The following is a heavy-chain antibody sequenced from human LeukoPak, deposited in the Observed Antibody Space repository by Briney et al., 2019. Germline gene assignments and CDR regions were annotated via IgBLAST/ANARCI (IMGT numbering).Heavy chain of an antibody. CDR2: INPNNDGT. J-gene: IGHJ4*02. CDR1: GYTFTGYY. D-gene: IGHD4-23*01. V-gene: IGHV1-2*02. Sequence: GASVKVSCKASGYTFTGYYMHWVRQAPGQGLEWMGWINPNNDGTNYAAQKFQGRVTMTRDTSISTAYMELSSLGSDDTAVYYCERVFFYGGNSVPFDYWRQGTLVTVSS. CDR3: ERVFFYGGNSVPFDY.